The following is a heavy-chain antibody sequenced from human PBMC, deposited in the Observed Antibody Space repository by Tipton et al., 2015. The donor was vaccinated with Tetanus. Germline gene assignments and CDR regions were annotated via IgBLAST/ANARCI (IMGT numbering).Heavy chain of an antibody. CDR1: GGTFSSYA. D-gene: IGHD2-21*02. V-gene: IGHV1-69*06. CDR3: ARLVVTAKDAFDI. Sequence: LVQSGAEVKVSCKASGGTFSSYAISWVRQAPGQGLEWMGGIIPIFGTANYAQKFQGRVTITADKSTSTAYMELSSLRSEDTAVYYCARLVVTAKDAFDIWGQGTMVTVSS. CDR2: IIPIFGTA. J-gene: IGHJ3*02.